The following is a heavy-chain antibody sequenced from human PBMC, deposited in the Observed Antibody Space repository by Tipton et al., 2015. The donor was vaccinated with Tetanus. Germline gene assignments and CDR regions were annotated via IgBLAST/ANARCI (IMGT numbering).Heavy chain of an antibody. CDR1: GGSLSRGGYY. CDR2: IYFSGST. V-gene: IGHV4-31*03. D-gene: IGHD6-6*01. CDR3: ARDQARGARGWNYLDC. Sequence: TLSLTCTVSGGSLSRGGYYWTLIRQHPGKGPEWIGDIYFSGSTYYNPSLKSRVTISVDTSKNQFSLRLNSVTAADTAVYYCARDQARGARGWNYLDCWGQGTLVTVSS. J-gene: IGHJ4*02.